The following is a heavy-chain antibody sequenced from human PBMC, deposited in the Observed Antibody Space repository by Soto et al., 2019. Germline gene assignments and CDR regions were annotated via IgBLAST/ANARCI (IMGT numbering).Heavy chain of an antibody. CDR2: IWYDGSNK. J-gene: IGHJ6*02. D-gene: IGHD6-13*01. Sequence: QVQLVESGGGVVKPGRSLRLSCAASGFTFSSYGMHWVRQAPGKGLEWVAVIWYDGSNKYYADSVKGRFTISRDNSKNTLYLQMNGLRAEDTAVYCCARDIAAAGTSYYYYGMDVWGQGTTVTVSS. V-gene: IGHV3-33*01. CDR1: GFTFSSYG. CDR3: ARDIAAAGTSYYYYGMDV.